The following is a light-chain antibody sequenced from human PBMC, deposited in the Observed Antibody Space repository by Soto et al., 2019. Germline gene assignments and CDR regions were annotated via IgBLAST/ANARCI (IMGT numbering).Light chain of an antibody. CDR3: AAWDDSLNEYV. V-gene: IGLV1-44*01. J-gene: IGLJ1*01. CDR2: GNN. CDR1: SSNIGRNS. Sequence: QSVLTQAPSVSGTPGQRVTITCSGSSSNIGRNSVTWYQHLPGTAPKLLTHGNNHRPSGVPDRFSGSKSGTSASLAISGLQPEDEADYCCAAWDDSLNEYVFGDGTKVTVL.